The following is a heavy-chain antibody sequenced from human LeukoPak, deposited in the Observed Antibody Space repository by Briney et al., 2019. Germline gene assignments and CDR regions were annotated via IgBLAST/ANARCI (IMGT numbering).Heavy chain of an antibody. Sequence: GGSLRLSCAASGFTFSSYWMHWVRQAPGKGLVWVSCINDDGSSTTYADSVKGRFTISRDNAKNTLYLQMNSLRAEDTALYYCAREGRDYGGNPFDYWGQGTLVTVSS. CDR2: INDDGSST. D-gene: IGHD4-23*01. CDR3: AREGRDYGGNPFDY. V-gene: IGHV3-74*01. CDR1: GFTFSSYW. J-gene: IGHJ4*02.